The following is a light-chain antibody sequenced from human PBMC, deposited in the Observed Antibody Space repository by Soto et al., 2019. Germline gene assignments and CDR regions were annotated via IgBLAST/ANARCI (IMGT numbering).Light chain of an antibody. V-gene: IGKV3-20*01. Sequence: EIVLTQSPGTLSLSPGERATLSCRASQSVTSNYLAWYQQKPGQAPRLLIYGGSTRAAGVPDRLSGSGSGTDFTLTITRVEPEDFAVYYCQQYGRSPLMHTFGQGTKLGVK. J-gene: IGKJ2*01. CDR2: GGS. CDR3: QQYGRSPLMHT. CDR1: QSVTSNY.